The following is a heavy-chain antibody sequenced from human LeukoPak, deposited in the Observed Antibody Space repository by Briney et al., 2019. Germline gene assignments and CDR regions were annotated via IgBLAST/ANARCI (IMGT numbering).Heavy chain of an antibody. D-gene: IGHD6-19*01. J-gene: IGHJ6*03. Sequence: PGGSLRLSCAASGFTFSSYAMHWVRQAPGKGLEWVAVISYDGSNKYYADSVKGRFTISRDNSKNTLYLQMNSLRAEDTAVYYCARDEGPSSGWYRYYYYYMDVWGKGTTVTVSS. CDR1: GFTFSSYA. V-gene: IGHV3-30*04. CDR2: ISYDGSNK. CDR3: ARDEGPSSGWYRYYYYYMDV.